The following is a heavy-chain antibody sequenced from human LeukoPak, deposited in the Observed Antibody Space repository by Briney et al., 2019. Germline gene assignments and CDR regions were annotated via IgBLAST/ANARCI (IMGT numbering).Heavy chain of an antibody. D-gene: IGHD6-19*01. CDR1: GGSISSYY. Sequence: SETLSLTCTVSGGSISSYYWSWIRQPAGKGLEWIGRIYTSGSTNYNPSLKSRVTMSVDTSKNQFSLKLSSVTAADTAVYYCARDLSGYVAVAGRNYYYYYMDVWGKGTTVTVSS. CDR3: ARDLSGYVAVAGRNYYYYYMDV. J-gene: IGHJ6*03. V-gene: IGHV4-4*07. CDR2: IYTSGST.